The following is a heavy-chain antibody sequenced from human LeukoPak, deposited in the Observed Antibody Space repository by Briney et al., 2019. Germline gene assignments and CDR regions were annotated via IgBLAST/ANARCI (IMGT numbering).Heavy chain of an antibody. J-gene: IGHJ5*02. CDR3: ARGGGPPPFSYNGWFDP. D-gene: IGHD1-1*01. CDR2: INPSGGST. V-gene: IGHV1-46*01. Sequence: GASVKVSCKTSEYTFTDYYIHWVRQAPGQGLEWMGIINPSGGSTSYAQKFQGRVTMTRDMSTSTVYMELSSLRSEDTAVYYCARGGGPPPFSYNGWFDPWGQGTLVTVSS. CDR1: EYTFTDYY.